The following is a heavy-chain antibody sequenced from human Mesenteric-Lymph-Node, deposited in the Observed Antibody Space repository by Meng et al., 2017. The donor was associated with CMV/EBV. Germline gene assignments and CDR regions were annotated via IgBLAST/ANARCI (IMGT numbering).Heavy chain of an antibody. CDR2: TYYRSESYN. CDR3: AYFGDLPPLW. J-gene: IGHJ4*02. D-gene: IGHD3-16*01. Sequence: LQTSCPDLVTAPRTHSVTCTIPGYSISSNKAAWNWIRQSPSRGLEWLGRTYYRSESYNDYAVSVKSRISVNLDTSKNQLSLHLNFVTPEDTAVYYCAYFGDLPPLWWGQGTLVTVSS. V-gene: IGHV6-1*01. CDR1: GYSISSNKAA.